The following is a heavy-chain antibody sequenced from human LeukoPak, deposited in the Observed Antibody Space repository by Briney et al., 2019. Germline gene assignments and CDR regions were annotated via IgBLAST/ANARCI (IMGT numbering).Heavy chain of an antibody. CDR2: INHSGST. CDR3: ARLLPRRDGYNFAYYYYMDV. J-gene: IGHJ6*03. Sequence: PSETLSLTCAVYGGSFSGYYWSWIRQPPGKGLEWIGEINHSGSTNYNPSLKSRVTISVDTSKNQFSLKLSSVTAADTAVYYCARLLPRRDGYNFAYYYYMDVWGKGTTVTISS. V-gene: IGHV4-34*01. CDR1: GGSFSGYY. D-gene: IGHD5-24*01.